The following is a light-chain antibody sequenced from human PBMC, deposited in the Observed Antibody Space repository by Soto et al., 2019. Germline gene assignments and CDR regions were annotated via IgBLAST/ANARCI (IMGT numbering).Light chain of an antibody. CDR1: QTVSSNY. Sequence: EIILTQSPDTLSLSPGERATLSCRASQTVSSNYLAWCQQRPGQAPRLLIYGASTRAAGIPDRFSGSGSGTDFTLTITRLEPEDFAVYYCQQRSNWRTFGQGTKVDSK. V-gene: IGKV3D-20*02. J-gene: IGKJ1*01. CDR2: GAS. CDR3: QQRSNWRT.